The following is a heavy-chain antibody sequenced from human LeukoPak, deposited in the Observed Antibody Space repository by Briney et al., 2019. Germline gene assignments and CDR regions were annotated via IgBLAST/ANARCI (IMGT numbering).Heavy chain of an antibody. V-gene: IGHV3-23*01. CDR1: GFTFRSYG. J-gene: IGHJ6*03. CDR2: ISGSGGST. D-gene: IGHD3-16*01. CDR3: ARERKKEVLLGRRVDYYYMDV. Sequence: GGSLRLSCAASGFTFRSYGMSWVRQAPGKGLEWVSAISGSGGSTYYADSVRGRFTISRDNSKNTLYLQMNSLSTEDTAVYYCARERKKEVLLGRRVDYYYMDVWGKGTTVTVSS.